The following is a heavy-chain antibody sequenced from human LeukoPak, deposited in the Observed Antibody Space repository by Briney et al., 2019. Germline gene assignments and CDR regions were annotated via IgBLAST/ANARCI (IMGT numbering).Heavy chain of an antibody. V-gene: IGHV4-59*12. CDR1: GGSISSYY. CDR3: ARRIGGWFDP. Sequence: PSETLSLTCTVSGGSISSYYWSWIRQPPGKGLEWIGYIYYSGSTNYNASLKSRVTISVDTSKNQFSLKLSSVTAADTAVYYCARRIGGWFDPWGQGTLVTGPS. J-gene: IGHJ5*02. D-gene: IGHD2-15*01. CDR2: IYYSGST.